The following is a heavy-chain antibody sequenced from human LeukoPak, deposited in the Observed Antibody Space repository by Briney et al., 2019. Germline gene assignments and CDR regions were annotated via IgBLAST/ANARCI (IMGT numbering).Heavy chain of an antibody. CDR1: GYTFSNHY. V-gene: IGHV1-2*02. D-gene: IGHD5-12*01. Sequence: ASVKVSCKASGYTFSNHYLHWLRQAPGQGREWMGWINPNSGGTYYLQKFQGRVVMTRDTTSGTAYMELSSLTSGDTAVYFCARSRSFSGYGAFGPWGQGTLVTVSS. CDR2: INPNSGGT. CDR3: ARSRSFSGYGAFGP. J-gene: IGHJ5*02.